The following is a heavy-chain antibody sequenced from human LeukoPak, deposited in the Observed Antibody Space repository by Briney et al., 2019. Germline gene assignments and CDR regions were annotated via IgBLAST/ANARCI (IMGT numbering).Heavy chain of an antibody. CDR2: INPKSGGT. D-gene: IGHD2-15*01. V-gene: IGHV1-2*02. CDR3: ARGLVVVVVAGYYGMDV. J-gene: IGHJ6*02. Sequence: ASVKVSCKASGYTFTGYYMHWVRQAPGQGLEWVGWINPKSGGTDYAQRLQGRVTMTTDTSIATAYMELSSLRSEDTAVYYCARGLVVVVVAGYYGMDVWGQGTTVTVSS. CDR1: GYTFTGYY.